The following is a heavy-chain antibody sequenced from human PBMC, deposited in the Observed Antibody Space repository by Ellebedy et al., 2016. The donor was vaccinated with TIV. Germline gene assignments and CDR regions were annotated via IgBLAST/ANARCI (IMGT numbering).Heavy chain of an antibody. Sequence: GESLKISXAASGFTFSSYGMHWVRQAPGKGLEWVAVISYDGSNKYYADSVKGRFTISRDNSKNTLYLQMNSLRAEDTAVYYCAKLQAATTGYTNYFDYWGQGTLVTVSS. V-gene: IGHV3-30*18. J-gene: IGHJ4*02. CDR3: AKLQAATTGYTNYFDY. CDR1: GFTFSSYG. D-gene: IGHD3-9*01. CDR2: ISYDGSNK.